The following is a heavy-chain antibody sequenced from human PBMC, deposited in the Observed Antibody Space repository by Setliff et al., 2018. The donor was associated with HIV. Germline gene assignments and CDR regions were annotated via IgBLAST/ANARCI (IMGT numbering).Heavy chain of an antibody. D-gene: IGHD6-19*01. Sequence: SETLSLTCSVSGGSFSSDSYYWGWIRQFPGKGLEWIGSIYYSGSTYYNPSLKSRVTISVDTSKNQFSLKLSSVTAADTAVYYCARRPAGAVAGGYGMDVWGQGTTVTVSS. V-gene: IGHV4-39*07. J-gene: IGHJ6*02. CDR3: ARRPAGAVAGGYGMDV. CDR1: GGSFSSDSYY. CDR2: IYYSGST.